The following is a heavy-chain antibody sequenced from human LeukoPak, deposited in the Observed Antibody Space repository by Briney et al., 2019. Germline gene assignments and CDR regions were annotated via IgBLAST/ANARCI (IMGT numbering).Heavy chain of an antibody. CDR1: GGTISSISYY. D-gene: IGHD3-16*01. Sequence: SETLSLTCNVSGGTISSISYYWGWIRQPPGKGLEWIGSIYYSGSTYYNPSLKSRVTISVDTSKNQFSLKLSSVTAADTAVYYCVRRRREPYYFFDYWGQGTLVTVSS. CDR2: IYYSGST. J-gene: IGHJ4*02. V-gene: IGHV4-39*01. CDR3: VRRRREPYYFFDY.